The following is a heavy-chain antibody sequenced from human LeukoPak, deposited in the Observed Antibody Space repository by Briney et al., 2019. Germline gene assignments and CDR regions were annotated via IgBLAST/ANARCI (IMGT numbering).Heavy chain of an antibody. D-gene: IGHD4-17*01. Sequence: QTGGSLRLSCAASGFTFSSYWMHWVRQAPGKGLVWVSRINSDGSSTSYADSVKGRFTISRDNAKNTLYLQMNSLRAEDTAVYYCVKDITVTPFDYWGQGTLVTVSS. V-gene: IGHV3-74*01. J-gene: IGHJ4*02. CDR1: GFTFSSYW. CDR2: INSDGSST. CDR3: VKDITVTPFDY.